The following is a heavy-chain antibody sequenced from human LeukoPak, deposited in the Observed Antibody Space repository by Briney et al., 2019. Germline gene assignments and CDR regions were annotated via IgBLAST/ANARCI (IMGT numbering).Heavy chain of an antibody. D-gene: IGHD2-2*01. CDR1: GFTFSGHG. V-gene: IGHV3-30*02. CDR2: IRYDGSNK. CDR3: TKDMPNSGY. Sequence: QTGGSLRLSCEASGFTFSGHGMHWVRQAPGKGLEWVAFIRYDGSNKYYADSVKGRLTISRDNSKSTLYLQMDSLRPEDTAVYYCTKDMPNSGYWGQGTLVTVSS. J-gene: IGHJ4*02.